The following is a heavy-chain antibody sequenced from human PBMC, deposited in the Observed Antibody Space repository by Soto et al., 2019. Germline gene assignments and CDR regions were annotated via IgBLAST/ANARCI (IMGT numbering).Heavy chain of an antibody. D-gene: IGHD6-13*01. V-gene: IGHV4-30-4*01. CDR2: IYYSGST. CDR1: GGSISSGDYY. Sequence: SETLSLTCTVSGGSISSGDYYWSWIRQPPGKGLEWIGYIYYSGSTYYNPSLKSRVTISVDTSKNQFSLKLSSVTAADTAVYYCARGLHVSPHVYSRRWYGFGGYYYYGMNVWGQGTTVTVSS. CDR3: ARGLHVSPHVYSRRWYGFGGYYYYGMNV. J-gene: IGHJ6*02.